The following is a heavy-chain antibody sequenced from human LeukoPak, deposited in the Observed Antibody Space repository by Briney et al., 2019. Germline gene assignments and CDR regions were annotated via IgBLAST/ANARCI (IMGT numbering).Heavy chain of an antibody. CDR3: ARPHALYYFDY. Sequence: PGGSLRLSCAASGFTFSSYSMNWARQAPGKGLEWVSSISSSSSYIYYADSVKGRFTISRDNAKNSLYLQMNSLRAEDTAVYYCARPHALYYFDYWGQGTLVTVSS. D-gene: IGHD2-2*01. CDR2: ISSSSSYI. V-gene: IGHV3-21*01. J-gene: IGHJ4*02. CDR1: GFTFSSYS.